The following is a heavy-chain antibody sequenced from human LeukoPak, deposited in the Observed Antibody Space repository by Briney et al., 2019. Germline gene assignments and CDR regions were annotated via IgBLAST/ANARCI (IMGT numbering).Heavy chain of an antibody. CDR1: GYTLTELS. V-gene: IGHV1-24*01. J-gene: IGHJ4*02. Sequence: ASVKVSCKVSGYTLTELSMHWVRQAPGKGLEWMGGFDPEDGETIYAQKFQGRVTMTEDTSTDTAYMELSSLRSEDTAVYYCATDLRRDGYNCFDYWGQGTLVTVSS. CDR2: FDPEDGET. D-gene: IGHD5-24*01. CDR3: ATDLRRDGYNCFDY.